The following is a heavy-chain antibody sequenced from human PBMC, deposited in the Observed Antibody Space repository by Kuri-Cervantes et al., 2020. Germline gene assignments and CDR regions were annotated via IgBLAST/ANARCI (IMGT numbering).Heavy chain of an antibody. CDR3: ASRDQLYGDYGY. Sequence: ASVKVSCKASGYIFTAYYIHWVRQAPGQGLEWMGWINPNSGDTNYAQKFQGRVTMTRDTSISTAYMELSSLRSDDTAVYYCASRDQLYGDYGYWGQGTLVTVSS. CDR1: GYIFTAYY. CDR2: INPNSGDT. J-gene: IGHJ4*02. V-gene: IGHV1-2*02. D-gene: IGHD4-17*01.